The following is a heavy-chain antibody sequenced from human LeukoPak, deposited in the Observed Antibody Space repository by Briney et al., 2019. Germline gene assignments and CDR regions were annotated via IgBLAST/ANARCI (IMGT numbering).Heavy chain of an antibody. Sequence: GGSLRLSCAASGFTFRNASMSWVRQAPGKGLEWVGRIKSKTDGGTTDYAAPVKGRFTISRDDSKTTLYLQMNSLTTEDTAVYFCAHRDTTMVRVDYWGQGTLVTVSS. J-gene: IGHJ4*02. V-gene: IGHV3-15*01. CDR3: AHRDTTMVRVDY. CDR1: GFTFRNAS. CDR2: IKSKTDGGTT. D-gene: IGHD5-18*01.